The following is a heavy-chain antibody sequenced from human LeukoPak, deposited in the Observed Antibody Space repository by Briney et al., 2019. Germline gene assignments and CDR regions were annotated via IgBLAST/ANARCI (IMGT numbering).Heavy chain of an antibody. CDR2: ISGTGGST. D-gene: IGHD2-15*01. V-gene: IGHV3-23*01. Sequence: PGGSLRLSCAASGFTFTTYAMSWVRQAPGKGLEWVSSISGTGGSTHYADSVKGRFTVSRDNSKNTLYLQMNSLRVDDTAVYYCAKGSLVVVVAAPNWSDPWGQGTLVTVSS. CDR3: AKGSLVVVVAAPNWSDP. J-gene: IGHJ5*02. CDR1: GFTFTTYA.